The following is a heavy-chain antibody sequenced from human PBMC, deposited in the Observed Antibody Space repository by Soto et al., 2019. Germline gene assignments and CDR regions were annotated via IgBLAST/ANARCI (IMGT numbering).Heavy chain of an antibody. J-gene: IGHJ6*02. CDR1: GASISSGGYY. D-gene: IGHD3-10*01. CDR2: IYYSGIT. CDR3: ARWFGAKPGYGVDV. Sequence: QVQLQESGPGLVKPSQTLSLTCTVSGASISSGGYYFSLIRQHPGKGLEWIGYIYYSGITYYNPSLKSRVTISLDTSKNQFSLELSSVTAADTAMYYCARWFGAKPGYGVDVWGQGTTVTVSS. V-gene: IGHV4-31*03.